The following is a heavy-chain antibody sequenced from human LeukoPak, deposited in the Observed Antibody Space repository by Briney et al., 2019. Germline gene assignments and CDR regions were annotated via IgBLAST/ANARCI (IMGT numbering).Heavy chain of an antibody. CDR1: GFTVSSNY. D-gene: IGHD3-9*01. V-gene: IGHV3-66*02. J-gene: IGHJ4*02. Sequence: GESLRLSCAASGFTVSSNYMSWDRQAPGKGLGWVSVIYRRGSTYYADTVKGRFTISRDNSKNTLYLQMNSLRAEDTAVYYCARAETPILSGYSYYFDYWGQGTLVTVSS. CDR2: IYRRGST. CDR3: ARAETPILSGYSYYFDY.